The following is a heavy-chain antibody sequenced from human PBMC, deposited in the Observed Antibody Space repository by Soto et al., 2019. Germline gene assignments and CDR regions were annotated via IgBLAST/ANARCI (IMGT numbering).Heavy chain of an antibody. J-gene: IGHJ5*02. CDR1: GGSISSDDYY. V-gene: IGHV4-30-4*01. CDR2: IYHSGST. Sequence: SETLSLTCTVSGGSISSDDYYWSWIRQPPGKGLEWIGYIYHSGSTYYNPSLKSRVTISVDTSKNQFSLKLSSVTAADTAVYYCARERPDGARLDPWGQGNLVTVSS. CDR3: ARERPDGARLDP.